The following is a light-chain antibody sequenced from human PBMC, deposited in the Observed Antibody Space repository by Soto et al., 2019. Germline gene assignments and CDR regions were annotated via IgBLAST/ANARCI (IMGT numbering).Light chain of an antibody. J-gene: IGKJ5*01. V-gene: IGKV3-20*01. CDR3: QQYGSSSPVT. CDR1: QSVSSSY. Sequence: EIVLTQSPGTLSLSPGERATLSCRASQSVSSSYLAWYQQKPGQAPRLLIYGASSRATGIPDRFSGSGSGTDFTLTISRLEPEDFAVYYCQQYGSSSPVTFGQGTRREIK. CDR2: GAS.